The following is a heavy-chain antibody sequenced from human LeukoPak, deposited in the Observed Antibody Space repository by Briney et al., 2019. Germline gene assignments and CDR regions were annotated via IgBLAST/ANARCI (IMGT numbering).Heavy chain of an antibody. CDR2: INHSGST. CDR3: ARGKRYYDFWSGHFDY. D-gene: IGHD3-3*01. V-gene: IGHV4-34*01. J-gene: IGHJ4*02. CDR1: GGSFSGYY. Sequence: SETLSLTCAVYGGSFSGYYWSWIRQPPGKGLEWIGEINHSGSTNYNPSLKSRVTISVDTSKSQFSLKLSSVTAADTAVYYCARGKRYYDFWSGHFDYWGQGTLVTVSS.